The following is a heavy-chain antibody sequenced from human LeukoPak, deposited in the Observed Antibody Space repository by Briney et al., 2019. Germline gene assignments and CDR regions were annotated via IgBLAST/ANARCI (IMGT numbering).Heavy chain of an antibody. D-gene: IGHD3-9*01. CDR1: GGSFSGYY. Sequence: YPSETLSLTCAVYGGSFSGYYWSWIRQPPGKGLEWIGEINHSGSTNYNPSLKSRVTISVDTSKNQFSLKLSSVTAADTAVYYCARSKGLRYFDWQPGGTGNWFDPWGQGTLVTVSS. J-gene: IGHJ5*02. CDR3: ARSKGLRYFDWQPGGTGNWFDP. CDR2: INHSGST. V-gene: IGHV4-34*01.